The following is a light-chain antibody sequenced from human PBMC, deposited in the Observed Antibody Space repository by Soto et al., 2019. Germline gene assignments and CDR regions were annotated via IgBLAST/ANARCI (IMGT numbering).Light chain of an antibody. J-gene: IGKJ1*01. V-gene: IGKV1-5*03. Sequence: DIPITHSPPTLSASLGGGIGMXRRASQSISSWLAWYQQKPGKAPKLLIYKASSLESGVPSRFSGSGSGTEFTLTISSLQPDDFATYYCQQYNSYSWTFGQGTKVDTK. CDR3: QQYNSYSWT. CDR2: KAS. CDR1: QSISSW.